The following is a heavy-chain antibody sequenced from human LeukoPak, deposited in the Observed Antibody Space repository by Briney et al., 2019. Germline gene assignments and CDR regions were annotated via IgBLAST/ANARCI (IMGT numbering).Heavy chain of an antibody. CDR2: INHGGTT. J-gene: IGHJ5*02. CDR3: ARVDTAMSAFDP. CDR1: GGSFSAYY. Sequence: SETLSLTCAVYGGSFSAYYWNWIRQPPGKGLEWIGQINHGGTTNYNPSLKSRVTISVDTSKNQISLRLSSVTAADTAVYYCARVDTAMSAFDPWGQGTLVTVSS. D-gene: IGHD5-18*01. V-gene: IGHV4-34*01.